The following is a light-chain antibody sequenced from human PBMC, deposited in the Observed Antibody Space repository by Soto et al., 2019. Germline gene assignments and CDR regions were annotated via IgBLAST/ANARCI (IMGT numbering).Light chain of an antibody. CDR3: QQYGSSPWT. CDR1: QSVSSSY. V-gene: IGKV3-20*01. Sequence: EFVLTQSPGTLYLCPGERATRSCRASQSVSSSYLAWYQQKPGQAPRLLIYGASSRATGIPDRFSGSGSGTDFTLTISRLEPEDFAVYYCQQYGSSPWTFGQGTKVDIK. J-gene: IGKJ1*01. CDR2: GAS.